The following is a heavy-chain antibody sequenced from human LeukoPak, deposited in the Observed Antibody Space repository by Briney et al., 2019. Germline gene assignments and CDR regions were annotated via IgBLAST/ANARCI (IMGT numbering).Heavy chain of an antibody. CDR2: INPKNGGT. CDR1: GYTFTDYS. J-gene: IGHJ5*02. D-gene: IGHD2/OR15-2a*01. CDR3: ARDLYCNSAKCHSNWFDT. Sequence: ASVNVSCKPSGYTFTDYSIHWLRQVPGQGPEWIGWINPKNGGTNYAQTFQGRVTMTRDTSITTAYMELSSLRSDDTAVYYCARDLYCNSAKCHSNWFDTWGQGTLVTVSS. V-gene: IGHV1-2*02.